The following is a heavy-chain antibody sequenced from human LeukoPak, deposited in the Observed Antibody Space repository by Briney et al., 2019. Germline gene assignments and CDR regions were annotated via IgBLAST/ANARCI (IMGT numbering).Heavy chain of an antibody. CDR1: GYTFTKYF. D-gene: IGHD4-17*01. CDR2: INPNDGGA. CDR3: ARDDYGDLQYFEN. Sequence: ASVKVSCKASGYTFTKYFLHWVRQAPGQGLEWMGWINPNDGGALYAQKFQGRVTMTTDTSITTAYMEVSRLRSDDTAFYYCARDDYGDLQYFENWGQGTLVTVSS. V-gene: IGHV1-2*02. J-gene: IGHJ4*02.